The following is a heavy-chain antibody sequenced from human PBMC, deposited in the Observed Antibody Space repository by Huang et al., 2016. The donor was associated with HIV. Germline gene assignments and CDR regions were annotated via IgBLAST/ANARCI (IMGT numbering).Heavy chain of an antibody. CDR1: GFTFKDAW. Sequence: EVQLVESGGGLVKPGGSLRLSCAASGFTFKDAWMSGVRQTPGKGVEGVGLIKTKDDGGTTDYAAPVKGRFSMSRDDSKNTFYLQMNSLKSEDTAVYYCTTWARTSAGGNWGQGTLVSVSS. V-gene: IGHV3-15*01. CDR2: IKTKDDGGTT. J-gene: IGHJ4*02. CDR3: TTWARTSAGGN. D-gene: IGHD6-25*01.